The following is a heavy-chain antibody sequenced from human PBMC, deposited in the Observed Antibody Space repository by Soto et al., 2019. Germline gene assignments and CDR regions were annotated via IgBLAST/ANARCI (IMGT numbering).Heavy chain of an antibody. CDR2: ISSSGSTI. V-gene: IGHV3-11*01. CDR3: ARVRYYDSGSSINWFDP. Sequence: GGSLRLSCAASGFTFSDYYMNWIRQAPGKGLEWVSYISSSGSTIYYADSVKGRFTISRDNAKNSLYLQMNSLRAEDTAVYYCARVRYYDSGSSINWFDPWGQGTLVTVS. D-gene: IGHD3-10*01. CDR1: GFTFSDYY. J-gene: IGHJ5*02.